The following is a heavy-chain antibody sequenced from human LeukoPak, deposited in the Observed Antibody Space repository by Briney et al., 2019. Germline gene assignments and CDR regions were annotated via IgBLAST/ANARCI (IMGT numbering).Heavy chain of an antibody. V-gene: IGHV3-30-3*01. Sequence: GGSLRLSCAASGFTFSSYAMHWVRQAPGKGLEWVAVISYDGSNKYYADSVKGRFTISRDNSKNTLYPQMNSLRAEDTAVYYCARDAVAGTGYFQHWGQGTLVTVSS. CDR3: ARDAVAGTGYFQH. CDR2: ISYDGSNK. J-gene: IGHJ1*01. CDR1: GFTFSSYA. D-gene: IGHD6-19*01.